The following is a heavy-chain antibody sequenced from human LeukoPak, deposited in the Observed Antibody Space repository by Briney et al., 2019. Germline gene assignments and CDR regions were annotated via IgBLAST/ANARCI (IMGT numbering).Heavy chain of an antibody. V-gene: IGHV3-23*01. Sequence: GGSLRLSCAASGFTFSSYAMSWVRQTPGKGLEWVSSISDRGDETYYADSVRGRFTISRDNSKNTLYLQMKSLGGDDTALYYCAKCWRVVSGNWYLSFDSWGQGTLVTVSS. CDR3: AKCWRVVSGNWYLSFDS. CDR2: ISDRGDET. J-gene: IGHJ4*02. CDR1: GFTFSSYA. D-gene: IGHD6-13*01.